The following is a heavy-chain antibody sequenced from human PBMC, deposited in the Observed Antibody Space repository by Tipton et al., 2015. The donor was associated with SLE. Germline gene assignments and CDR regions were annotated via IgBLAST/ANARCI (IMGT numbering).Heavy chain of an antibody. J-gene: IGHJ4*02. CDR2: INHSGST. V-gene: IGHV4-39*07. CDR1: GGSIRSLYYR. D-gene: IGHD3-16*02. CDR3: GRGRYDYIWGSYRSCFDY. Sequence: LRLSCSVSGGSIRSLYYRWGWIRQPPGKGLEWMGEINHSGSTNYNPSLKSRVTISVDTSKNQFSLKLSSVTAADTAVYYCGRGRYDYIWGSYRSCFDYWGQGTLVTVSS.